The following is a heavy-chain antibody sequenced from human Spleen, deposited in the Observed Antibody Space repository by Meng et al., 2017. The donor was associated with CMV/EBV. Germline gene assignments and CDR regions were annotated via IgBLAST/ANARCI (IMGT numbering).Heavy chain of an antibody. Sequence: GESLKISCKGSGYSFTSYCIGWVCQMPGKGLEWMAFIDPDDSATRYSPSFQGQVTISVDKSIRTAYLQWSSLKASDTAMYYCARLQDDIVVVVAAPGAFDIWGQGTMVTVSS. CDR1: GYSFTSYC. CDR3: ARLQDDIVVVVAAPGAFDI. J-gene: IGHJ3*02. CDR2: IDPDDSAT. D-gene: IGHD2-15*01. V-gene: IGHV5-51*01.